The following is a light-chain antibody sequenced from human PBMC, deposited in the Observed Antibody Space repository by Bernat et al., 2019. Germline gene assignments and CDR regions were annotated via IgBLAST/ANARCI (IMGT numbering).Light chain of an antibody. V-gene: IGKV3-15*01. J-gene: IGKJ2*01. Sequence: EIVLTQSPATLSLSPGERATLSCRASQSVSSKLAWYQQKPGQAPRLLIYAASTRAIGIPARFSGSGSGTEFTLTISSLQSEDLAVYYCQQYNNWPPYTFGQGTNLEIK. CDR3: QQYNNWPPYT. CDR2: AAS. CDR1: QSVSSK.